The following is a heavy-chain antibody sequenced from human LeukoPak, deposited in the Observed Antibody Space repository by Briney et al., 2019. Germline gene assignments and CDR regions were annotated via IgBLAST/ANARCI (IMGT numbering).Heavy chain of an antibody. Sequence: GGSLRLSCAASGFTFSSSCMHWVRQAPGKGLEWLTFIRYDGSNTYSADSVKGRFTISRDNSKNTLYLQMNSLRSEDTAVYYCAKDGYSSASSFHYYYYMDVWGKGTTVTVSS. J-gene: IGHJ6*03. V-gene: IGHV3-30*02. CDR3: AKDGYSSASSFHYYYYMDV. CDR1: GFTFSSSC. CDR2: IRYDGSNT. D-gene: IGHD2-15*01.